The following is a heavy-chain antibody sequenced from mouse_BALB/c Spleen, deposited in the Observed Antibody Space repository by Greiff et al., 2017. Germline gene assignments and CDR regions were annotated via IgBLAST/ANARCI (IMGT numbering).Heavy chain of an antibody. CDR1: GYTFTSYT. V-gene: IGHV1-4*01. CDR2: INPSSGYT. CDR3: ARKGAYYRSLYAMDY. Sequence: QVQLKESGAELARPGASVKMSCKASGYTFTSYTMNWVKQRPGQGLEWIGYINPSSGYTNYNQKFKDKATLTADKSSSTAYMQLSSLTSEDSAVYYCARKGAYYRSLYAMDYWGQGTSVTVSS. J-gene: IGHJ4*01. D-gene: IGHD2-14*01.